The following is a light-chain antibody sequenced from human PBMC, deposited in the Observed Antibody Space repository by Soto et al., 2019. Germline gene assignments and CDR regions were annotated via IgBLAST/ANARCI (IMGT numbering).Light chain of an antibody. J-gene: IGKJ1*01. Sequence: DIRMTQSPSTLSASVGDRVTITCRASQSISSWLAWYQQKPGKAPKLLIYDASSLESGVPSRFSGSGSGTEFTLTISSLQPDDFATYYCQQYHSYPWTFGQGTKVEIK. CDR1: QSISSW. CDR3: QQYHSYPWT. V-gene: IGKV1-5*01. CDR2: DAS.